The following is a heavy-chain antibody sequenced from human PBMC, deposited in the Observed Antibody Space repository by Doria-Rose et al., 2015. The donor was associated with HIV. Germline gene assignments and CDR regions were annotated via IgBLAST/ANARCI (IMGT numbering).Heavy chain of an antibody. V-gene: IGHV2-26*01. CDR3: ARIKSSRWYHKYYFDF. J-gene: IGHJ4*02. CDR2: IFSDDER. CDR1: GVSLSSPGMG. Sequence: SGPVLVKPTETLTLTCTVSGVSLSSPGMGVSWIRQPPGKALEWLANIFSDDERSYKTSLKSSLTISRGTSKRQVVRTMTDMDPVDTATYYCARIKSSRWYHKYYFDFWGQGTLVIVSA. D-gene: IGHD6-13*01.